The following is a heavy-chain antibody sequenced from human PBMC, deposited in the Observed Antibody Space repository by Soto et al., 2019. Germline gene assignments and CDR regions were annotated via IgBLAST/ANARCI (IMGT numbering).Heavy chain of an antibody. CDR1: GGSIRSGGYF. J-gene: IGHJ4*02. V-gene: IGHV4-31*03. D-gene: IGHD2-8*01. CDR3: ARLNSGLYQSFDS. CDR2: IYSSGST. Sequence: QVQLEASGPGLVKPSQTLSLTCSVSGGSIRSGGYFWTWIRQHPGKGLEYIGHIYSSGSTYYIPSLRRRLIMSLDTSKNQFSLNLTSVTAADTALYFCARLNSGLYQSFDSWGQGALVTVSS.